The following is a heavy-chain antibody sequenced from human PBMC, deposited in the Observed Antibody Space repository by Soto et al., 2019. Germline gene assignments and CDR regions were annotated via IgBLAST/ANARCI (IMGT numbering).Heavy chain of an antibody. J-gene: IGHJ6*02. CDR3: ARDSAVFEVVVDYYGMDV. Sequence: ASVKVSCKASGYTFTGYYMHWVRQAPGQGLEWMGWINPNSGGTNYAQKFQGRVTMTRDTSISTAYMELSRLRSDDTAVYYCARDSAVFEVVVDYYGMDVWGQGTTVTVSS. V-gene: IGHV1-2*02. CDR1: GYTFTGYY. CDR2: INPNSGGT. D-gene: IGHD2-15*01.